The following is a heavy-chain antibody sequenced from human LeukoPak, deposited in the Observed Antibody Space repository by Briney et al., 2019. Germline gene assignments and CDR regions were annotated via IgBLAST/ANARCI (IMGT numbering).Heavy chain of an antibody. CDR2: IYTGDSDT. CDR1: GYSFTSYW. V-gene: IGHV5-51*01. J-gene: IGHJ4*02. CDR3: ARQIAVDSVRGEFDY. Sequence: GLSLQISCHGSGYSFTSYWIGWARPMTGKGLEWMGMIYTGDSDTRYSPSFQGQVTTSADKSISTAYLQWSSLKASDTAMYYCARQIAVDSVRGEFDYWGQGTLVTVSS. D-gene: IGHD3-10*01.